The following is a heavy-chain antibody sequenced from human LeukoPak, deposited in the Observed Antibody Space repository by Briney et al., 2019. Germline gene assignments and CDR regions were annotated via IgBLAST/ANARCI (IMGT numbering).Heavy chain of an antibody. Sequence: PSQTLSLTCTVSGGSISSGDYSWSWIRQPPGKGLEWIGYIYYSGSTYYNPSLKSRVTISVDTSKNQFSLKLSSVTAADMAVYYCARDLAVAGTFDYWGQGTLVTVSS. J-gene: IGHJ4*02. CDR3: ARDLAVAGTFDY. CDR1: GGSISSGDYS. V-gene: IGHV4-30-4*01. D-gene: IGHD6-19*01. CDR2: IYYSGST.